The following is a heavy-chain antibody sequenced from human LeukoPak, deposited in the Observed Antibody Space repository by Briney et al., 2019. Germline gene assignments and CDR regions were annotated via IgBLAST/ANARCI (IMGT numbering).Heavy chain of an antibody. V-gene: IGHV3-66*01. CDR1: GFTVSSNY. J-gene: IGHJ4*02. CDR3: AKDLYTTIQGFDS. D-gene: IGHD3-3*01. CDR2: IYSGGST. Sequence: GGSLRLSCAASGFTVSSNYMSWVRQAPGKGLEWVSVIYSGGSTYYADSVKGRFTISRDNSKNTLYLQMNSLRAEDTAVYYCAKDLYTTIQGFDSWGQGTLVTVSS.